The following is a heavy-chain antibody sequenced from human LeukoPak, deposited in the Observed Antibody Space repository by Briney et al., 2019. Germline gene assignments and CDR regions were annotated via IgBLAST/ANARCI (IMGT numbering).Heavy chain of an antibody. CDR2: ISSNGKNK. Sequence: SGGSLRLSCAASGFTFSSYGIHWVRQAPGKWLEWEALISSNGKNKDYADSVKGRFTISRDNSKNTLYLQMNSLRAEDTAVYYCARPMYYYDSSGSLAVWGQGTTVTVTS. D-gene: IGHD3-22*01. CDR1: GFTFSSYG. CDR3: ARPMYYYDSSGSLAV. J-gene: IGHJ6*02. V-gene: IGHV3-30*04.